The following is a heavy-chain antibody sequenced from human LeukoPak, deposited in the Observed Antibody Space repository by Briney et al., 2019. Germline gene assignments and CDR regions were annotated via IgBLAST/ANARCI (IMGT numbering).Heavy chain of an antibody. J-gene: IGHJ4*02. CDR2: IYTSGRT. D-gene: IGHD3-22*01. V-gene: IGHV4-61*02. CDR3: ARDRYYYDSSGYPFDY. Sequence: SETLSLTCTVSGGSISSGSYYWTWIRQPAGKGLEWIGRIYTSGRTDYNPSLKSRVTISVDTSKNQFSLKLSSVTAADTAVYYCARDRYYYDSSGYPFDYWGQGTLVTVSS. CDR1: GGSISSGSYY.